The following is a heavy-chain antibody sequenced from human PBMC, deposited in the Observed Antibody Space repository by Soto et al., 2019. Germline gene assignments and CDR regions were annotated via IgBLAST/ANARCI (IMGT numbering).Heavy chain of an antibody. CDR3: AKDRSGYYPYYFDY. J-gene: IGHJ4*02. Sequence: GESLKISCAASGFTFSSYAMSWVRQAPGKGLEWVSAISGSGGSTYYADSVKGRFTISRDNSKNTLYLQMNSLRAEDTAVYYCAKDRSGYYPYYFDYWGQGTLVTVSS. D-gene: IGHD3-3*01. V-gene: IGHV3-23*01. CDR2: ISGSGGST. CDR1: GFTFSSYA.